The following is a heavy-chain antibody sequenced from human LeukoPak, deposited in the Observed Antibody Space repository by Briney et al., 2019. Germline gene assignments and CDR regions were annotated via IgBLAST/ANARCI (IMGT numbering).Heavy chain of an antibody. Sequence: GGSLRLSCAASGFTFSSYAMSWVRQAPGKGLEWVSAISGSTGNTYYADSVKGRFTISRDNSENTLYLQMNSLRVEDTAVYYCAKDAVRDGYNPFDYWGQGTLVTVSS. CDR2: ISGSTGNT. D-gene: IGHD5-24*01. CDR3: AKDAVRDGYNPFDY. CDR1: GFTFSSYA. J-gene: IGHJ4*02. V-gene: IGHV3-23*01.